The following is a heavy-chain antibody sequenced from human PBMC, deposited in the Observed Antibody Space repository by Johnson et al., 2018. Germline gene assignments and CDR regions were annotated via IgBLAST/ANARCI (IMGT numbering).Heavy chain of an antibody. CDR2: IIPIFGTT. D-gene: IGHD3-10*01. Sequence: QVQLVESGAEVKKPGSSVKVSCMASGVTISSNAISWVRQAPGQGLEWLGVIIPIFGTTFYAQQLQGRVTIIADESTNTASMELSSLRAEDTALYYCAIDMGSYYGFESWGQGTMVTVFS. J-gene: IGHJ3*02. CDR3: AIDMGSYYGFES. V-gene: IGHV1-69*01. CDR1: GVTISSNA.